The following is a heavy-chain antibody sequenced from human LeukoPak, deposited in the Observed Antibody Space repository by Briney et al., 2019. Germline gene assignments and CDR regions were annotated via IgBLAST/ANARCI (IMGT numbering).Heavy chain of an antibody. Sequence: SETLSLTCTVSGGSISSSGYYWSWIRQPPGKGLEWIGEINHSGSTNYNPSLKSRVTISVDTPKNQFSLKLSSVTAADTAVYYCARGYYGSGSFHYWGQGTLVTVSS. J-gene: IGHJ4*02. CDR3: ARGYYGSGSFHY. CDR2: INHSGST. D-gene: IGHD3-10*01. V-gene: IGHV4-39*07. CDR1: GGSISSSGYY.